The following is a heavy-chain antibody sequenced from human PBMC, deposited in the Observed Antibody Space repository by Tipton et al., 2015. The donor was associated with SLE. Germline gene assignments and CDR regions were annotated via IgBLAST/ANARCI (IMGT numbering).Heavy chain of an antibody. V-gene: IGHV3-23*01. J-gene: IGHJ4*02. CDR2: ISGSGGST. Sequence: SLRLSCAASGFTFSNYAMSWVRQAPGKGLEWVSVISGSGGSTYYADSVKGRFTISRDNARNSLYLQTNSLRAEDTAVYYCARDGLPVARDYWGQGTLVTVSS. CDR3: ARDGLPVARDY. CDR1: GFTFSNYA. D-gene: IGHD6-19*01.